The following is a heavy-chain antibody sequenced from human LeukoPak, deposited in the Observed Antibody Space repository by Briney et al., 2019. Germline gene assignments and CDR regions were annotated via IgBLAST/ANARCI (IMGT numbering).Heavy chain of an antibody. CDR3: ARDRDDYVWGTRGDY. D-gene: IGHD3-16*01. CDR2: ISSSSSYI. CDR1: GFTFSSYS. V-gene: IGHV3-21*01. Sequence: GGSLRLSCAASGFTFSSYSMNWVRQAPGKGLEWVPSISSSSSYIYYADSVKGRFTISRDNAKNSLYLQMNSLRAEDTAVYYCARDRDDYVWGTRGDYWGQGTLVTVSS. J-gene: IGHJ4*02.